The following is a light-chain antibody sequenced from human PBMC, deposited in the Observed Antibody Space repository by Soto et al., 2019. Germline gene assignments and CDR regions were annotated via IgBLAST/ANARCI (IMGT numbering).Light chain of an antibody. CDR1: SSDIGRYNL. CDR3: SLYASTNTFM. Sequence: QSALTQPASVSGSPGQSITISCTGTSSDIGRYNLVSWYQQHPGKPPKLLIYEATKRPSGVPDRFSGSKSGNTASLTISGLQAEDEADYYCSLYASTNTFMFGGGTKLTVL. J-gene: IGLJ3*02. CDR2: EAT. V-gene: IGLV2-23*02.